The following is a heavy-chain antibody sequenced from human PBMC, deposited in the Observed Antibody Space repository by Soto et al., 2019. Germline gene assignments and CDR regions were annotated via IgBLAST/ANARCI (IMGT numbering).Heavy chain of an antibody. D-gene: IGHD3-22*01. V-gene: IGHV4-30-2*02. J-gene: IGHJ3*02. Sequence: SETLSLTCAVSGGSISSGGYSWSWIRQPPGKGLEWIGYIYHSGSTYYNPSLKSRVSISLDTSMNQFSLKLSSVTAADTAVYYCARTYDDSGPNSGGYGFDIWCKGTMVT. CDR3: ARTYDDSGPNSGGYGFDI. CDR1: GGSISSGGYS. CDR2: IYHSGST.